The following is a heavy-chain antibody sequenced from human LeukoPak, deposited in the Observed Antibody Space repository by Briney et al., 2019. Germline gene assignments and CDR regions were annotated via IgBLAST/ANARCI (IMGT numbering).Heavy chain of an antibody. J-gene: IGHJ3*02. CDR3: AREGLHDAFDI. CDR1: GFTLSTYW. V-gene: IGHV3-7*01. D-gene: IGHD3/OR15-3a*01. Sequence: GRSLRPSWAASGFTLSTYWMSSARQPPGKGLEWVAYIKQDGSEKYYVDSVKGRFTISRDNAKNSLYLQMNSLRAEDTAVYYCAREGLHDAFDIWGQGTMVTVSS. CDR2: IKQDGSEK.